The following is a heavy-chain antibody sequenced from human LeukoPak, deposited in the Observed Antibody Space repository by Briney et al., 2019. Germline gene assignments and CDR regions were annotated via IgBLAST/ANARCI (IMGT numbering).Heavy chain of an antibody. J-gene: IGHJ4*02. CDR2: IYYSGST. Sequence: SETLSLTCTVSGGSISSYYWSWIRQPPGKGLEWIGYIYYSGSTNYNPSLKSRVTISVDTSKNQFSLKLSSVTAADTALYYCAKDPSSPGRRGYSYGYFDYWGQGTLVTVSS. D-gene: IGHD5-18*01. CDR3: AKDPSSPGRRGYSYGYFDY. CDR1: GGSISSYY. V-gene: IGHV4-59*01.